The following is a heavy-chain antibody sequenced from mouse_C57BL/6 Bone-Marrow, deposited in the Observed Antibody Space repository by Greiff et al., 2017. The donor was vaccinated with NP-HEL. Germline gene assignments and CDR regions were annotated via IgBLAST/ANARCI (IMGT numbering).Heavy chain of an antibody. CDR3: TSEDYDYPYYFDY. CDR2: IYPGNSDT. CDR1: GYTFTSYW. D-gene: IGHD2-4*01. J-gene: IGHJ2*01. Sequence: SGTVLARPGASVKMSCKTSGYTFTSYWMHWVKQRPGQGLEWIGAIYPGNSDTSYNQKFKGKAKLTAVTSASTAYMELSSLTNEDSAVYYCTSEDYDYPYYFDYWGQGTTLTVSS. V-gene: IGHV1-5*01.